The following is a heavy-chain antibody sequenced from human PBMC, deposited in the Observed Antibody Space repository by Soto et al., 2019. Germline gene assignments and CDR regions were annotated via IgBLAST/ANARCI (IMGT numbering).Heavy chain of an antibody. CDR2: ISYDGSNK. D-gene: IGHD5-12*01. CDR3: AKVRGYSGYDLGY. CDR1: GFTFSSYG. J-gene: IGHJ4*02. V-gene: IGHV3-30*18. Sequence: QVQLVESGGGVVQPGRSLRLSCAASGFTFSSYGMHWVRQAPGKGLEWVAVISYDGSNKYYADSVKGRFTISRDNSKNTLYLQMNSLRAEDTAVYYCAKVRGYSGYDLGYWGQGTLVTVSS.